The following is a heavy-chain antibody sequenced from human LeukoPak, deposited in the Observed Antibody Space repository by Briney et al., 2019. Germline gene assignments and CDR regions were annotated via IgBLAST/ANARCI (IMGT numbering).Heavy chain of an antibody. CDR2: INPNSGGT. Sequence: ASVKVSCKASGYTFTGYYMHWVRQAPGQGLEWMGWINPNSGGTNYAQKFQGRVTMTRDTSISTAYMELSRLRSDDTAVYYCARGSVDIVATTGFDYWGQGTLVTVSS. CDR1: GYTFTGYY. V-gene: IGHV1-2*02. CDR3: ARGSVDIVATTGFDY. J-gene: IGHJ4*02. D-gene: IGHD5-12*01.